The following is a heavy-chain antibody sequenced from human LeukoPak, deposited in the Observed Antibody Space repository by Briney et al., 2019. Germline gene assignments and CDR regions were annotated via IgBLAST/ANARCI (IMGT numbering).Heavy chain of an antibody. D-gene: IGHD3-9*01. CDR1: GYTFTSHG. Sequence: ASVKVSCKASGYTFTSHGISWVRQAPGQGLEWMGWISAYNGNTNYAQKLQGRVTMTTDTSTSTAYMELRSLRSDDTAVYYCARGHFDWLFTAFDYWGQGTLVTVSS. CDR2: ISAYNGNT. V-gene: IGHV1-18*01. J-gene: IGHJ4*02. CDR3: ARGHFDWLFTAFDY.